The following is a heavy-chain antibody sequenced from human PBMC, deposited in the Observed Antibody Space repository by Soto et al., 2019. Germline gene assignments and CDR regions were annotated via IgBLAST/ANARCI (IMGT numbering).Heavy chain of an antibody. CDR2: IYYSGSP. Sequence: QVQLQESGPGLVRPSETLSLTCTVSGGSISSYYWSWIRQPPGKGLEWIGYIYYSGSPNYNPSLKSRATISVDTSKNQFSLKLSSATAADTAVYYCARNYGGNVDYWGQGTLVTVSS. CDR3: ARNYGGNVDY. J-gene: IGHJ4*02. CDR1: GGSISSYY. V-gene: IGHV4-59*08. D-gene: IGHD4-17*01.